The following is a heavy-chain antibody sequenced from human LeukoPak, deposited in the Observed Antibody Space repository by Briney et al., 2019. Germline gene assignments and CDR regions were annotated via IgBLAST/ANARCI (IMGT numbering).Heavy chain of an antibody. J-gene: IGHJ4*02. CDR2: IYYSGST. CDR3: ASPPLGFTKWLPNDY. D-gene: IGHD5-24*01. Sequence: PSETLSLTCTVSGGSISSSSYYWGWIRQPPGKGLEWIGSIYYSGSTYYNPSLKSRVTISVDTSKNQFSLKLSSVTAADTAVYYCASPPLGFTKWLPNDYWGQGTLVTVSS. CDR1: GGSISSSSYY. V-gene: IGHV4-39*07.